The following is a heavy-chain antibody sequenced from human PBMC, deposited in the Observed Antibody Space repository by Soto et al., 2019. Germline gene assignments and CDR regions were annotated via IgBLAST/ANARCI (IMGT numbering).Heavy chain of an antibody. D-gene: IGHD3-16*01. CDR1: GGSISSGDYY. J-gene: IGHJ3*02. V-gene: IGHV4-30-4*01. CDR3: ARLLPSGGAFDI. CDR2: IYYSGNT. Sequence: SETLSLTCTVSGGSISSGDYYWSWIRQPPGKGLEWVGYIYYSGNTYYNPSHKSRITISVDTSTNHFFLKVNSVTAADTAVYYCARLLPSGGAFDIWGQGTMVT.